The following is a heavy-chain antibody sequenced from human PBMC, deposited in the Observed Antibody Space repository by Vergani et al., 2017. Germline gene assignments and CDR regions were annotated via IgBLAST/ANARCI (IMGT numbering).Heavy chain of an antibody. V-gene: IGHV3-23*04. CDR1: GFTFSSYA. CDR3: AKARDPKCKGGNCYSYYYGLDL. J-gene: IGHJ6*02. CDR2: ISGSGGNT. Sequence: VQLVESGGGLVQPGGSLRLSCGASGFTFSSYAMTWVRQAPGKGLEWVSAISGSGGNTFYTDSVKGRFTIARDNSKDTLYLQMNSLRVEDTAIYYCAKARDPKCKGGNCYSYYYGLDLWGQGTTVTVSS. D-gene: IGHD4-23*01.